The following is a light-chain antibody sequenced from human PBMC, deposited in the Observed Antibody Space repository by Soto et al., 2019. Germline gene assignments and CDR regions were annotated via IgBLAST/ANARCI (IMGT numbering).Light chain of an antibody. CDR2: GAS. V-gene: IGKV3-20*01. CDR1: QSVSSSF. CDR3: QQYCLSLKWP. Sequence: EIVLTQSPGTLSLFPGQRATLSCRANQSVSSSFLAGYQQKPGQAPVLLIHGASGSDTGIPDRFSGSRHRTDFTLNLSRLETEDFAMYDCQQYCLSLKWPFGQGTKVGVK. J-gene: IGKJ1*01.